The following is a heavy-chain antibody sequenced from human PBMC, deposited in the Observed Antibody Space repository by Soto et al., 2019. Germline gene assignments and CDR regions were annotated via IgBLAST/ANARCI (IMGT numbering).Heavy chain of an antibody. CDR1: GGSISSGGYY. J-gene: IGHJ6*02. V-gene: IGHV4-31*02. CDR2: IYYSGKT. Sequence: QVQLQESGPGLVKPSQTLSLKCTVSGGSISSGGYYWTWIRQRPGKGLEWIVSIYYSGKTYYSPSLKSRVTISVDTSKNHISLRLTSVTAADTAVYYCARDPSYGDYSYYGMDVWGQGTTVTVSS. D-gene: IGHD4-17*01. CDR3: ARDPSYGDYSYYGMDV.